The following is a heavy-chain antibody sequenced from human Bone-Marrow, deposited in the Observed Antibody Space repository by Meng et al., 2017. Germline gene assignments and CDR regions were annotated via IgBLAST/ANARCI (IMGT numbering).Heavy chain of an antibody. J-gene: IGHJ4*02. CDR2: IYYSGST. CDR3: ARESTRYTDT. V-gene: IGHV4-39*07. D-gene: IGHD5-18*01. CDR1: GGSISSSSYY. Sequence: GSLRLSCTVSGGSISSSSYYWGWIRQPPGKGLEWIGSIYYSGSTYYNPSLKSRVTISVDTSKNQFSLKLSSVTAADTAVYFCARESTRYTDTWGQGTLVTVSS.